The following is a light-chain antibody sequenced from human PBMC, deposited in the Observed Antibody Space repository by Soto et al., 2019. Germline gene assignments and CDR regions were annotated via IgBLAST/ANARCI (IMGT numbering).Light chain of an antibody. J-gene: IGKJ1*01. Sequence: ETVLTQSPGTLSLSPGERATLSCRASQSVSSSYLAWYQQKPGQDPRLLIYGASSRATGIPERFSGSGSGTDFTLIISRLEPEDFAVYYCQQYGSSPRTFGQGTKVEIK. CDR2: GAS. CDR1: QSVSSSY. V-gene: IGKV3-20*01. CDR3: QQYGSSPRT.